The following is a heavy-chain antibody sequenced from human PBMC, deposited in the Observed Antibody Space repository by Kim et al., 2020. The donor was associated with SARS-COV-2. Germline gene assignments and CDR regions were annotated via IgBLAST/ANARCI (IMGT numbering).Heavy chain of an antibody. CDR1: GFTFSSYA. D-gene: IGHD3-3*01. Sequence: GGSLRLSCAASGFTFSSYAMHWVRQAPGKGLEWVAVISYDGSNKYYADSVKGRFTISRDNSKNTLYLQMNSLRAEDTAVYYCARGIRLLRFLEWRGCDYWGQGTLVTVSS. J-gene: IGHJ4*02. CDR3: ARGIRLLRFLEWRGCDY. V-gene: IGHV3-30-3*01. CDR2: ISYDGSNK.